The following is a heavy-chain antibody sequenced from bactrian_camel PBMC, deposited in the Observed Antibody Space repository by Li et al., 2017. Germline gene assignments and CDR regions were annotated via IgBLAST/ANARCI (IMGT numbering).Heavy chain of an antibody. CDR1: GFAISEHG. Sequence: VQLVESGGGLVQSGGSLRLSCVASGFAISEHGMSWVRRPPGKHLEYVATINIDGRTHYRESVEGRFTISRDNAKNTLYLQMNNLRPEDTAMYYCAAYIRPCAVNPATVGNWGQGTQVTV. CDR2: INIDGRT. V-gene: IGHV3S31*01. J-gene: IGHJ4*01. CDR3: AAYIRPCAVNPATVGN. D-gene: IGHD5*01.